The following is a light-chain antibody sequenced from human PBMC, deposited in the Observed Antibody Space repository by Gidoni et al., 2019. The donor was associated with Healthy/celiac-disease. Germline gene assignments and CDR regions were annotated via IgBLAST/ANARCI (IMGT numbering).Light chain of an antibody. J-gene: IGKJ2*01. Sequence: EIVLTQSPATLSLSPGERATLSCRASQSVSSYLAWHQQKPGQAPRLLIYDASNRATGIPARFSGSGSGTDFTLTISSLEPEDFAVYYCQQRSNWSGTFGQGTKLEIK. CDR2: DAS. CDR1: QSVSSY. CDR3: QQRSNWSGT. V-gene: IGKV3-11*01.